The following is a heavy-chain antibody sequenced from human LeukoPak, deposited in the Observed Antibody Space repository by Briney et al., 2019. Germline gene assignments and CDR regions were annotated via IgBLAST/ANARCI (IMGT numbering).Heavy chain of an antibody. J-gene: IGHJ4*02. CDR1: GYTFTSYA. V-gene: IGHV7-4-1*02. CDR3: TRLRRGSSTSPYYFDY. D-gene: IGHD6-13*01. Sequence: ASVKVSCKASGYTFTSYAMNWVRQAPGQGLEWMGWINTNTGNPTYAQGFTGRFVFSLDTSVSTAYLQISSLKAEDTAVYYCTRLRRGSSTSPYYFDYWGQGTLVTVSS. CDR2: INTNTGNP.